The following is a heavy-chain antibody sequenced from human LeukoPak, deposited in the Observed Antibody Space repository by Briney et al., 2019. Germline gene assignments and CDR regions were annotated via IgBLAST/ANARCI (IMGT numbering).Heavy chain of an antibody. Sequence: GGSLRLSCAASGFTFSSYSMNWVRQAPGKGLEWVSSISSSSSYIYYADSVKGRFTISRDNARNSLYLQMNSLRAEDTAVYYCARDNGYYYAGYWGQGTLVTVSS. CDR2: ISSSSSYI. CDR3: ARDNGYYYAGY. J-gene: IGHJ4*02. D-gene: IGHD3-22*01. V-gene: IGHV3-21*01. CDR1: GFTFSSYS.